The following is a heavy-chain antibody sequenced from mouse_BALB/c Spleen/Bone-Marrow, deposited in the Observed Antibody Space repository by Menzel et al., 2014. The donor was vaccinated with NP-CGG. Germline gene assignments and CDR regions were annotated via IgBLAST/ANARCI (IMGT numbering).Heavy chain of an antibody. CDR3: ARGDLYYGDLYAMDY. Sequence: VQLQQSGAGLVRPGTSVKVSCKASGYAFTNYLIEWIKKRPGQGLEWIGVMNPGSGGTNYNEKFKGKATLTADKSSSTAYMQLSSLTSNDSAVYFCARGDLYYGDLYAMDYWGQGTSVTVSS. D-gene: IGHD2-13*01. CDR2: MNPGSGGT. CDR1: GYAFTNYL. J-gene: IGHJ4*01. V-gene: IGHV1-54*01.